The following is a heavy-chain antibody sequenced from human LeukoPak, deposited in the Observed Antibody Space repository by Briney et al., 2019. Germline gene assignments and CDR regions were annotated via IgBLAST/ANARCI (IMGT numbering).Heavy chain of an antibody. CDR2: ISAYNGNT. Sequence: ASVKVPCKASGYTFTSYGISWVRQAPGQGLEWMGWISAYNGNTNYAQKLQGRVTMTTDTSTSTAYMELRSLRSDDTAVYYCARRARGYCSSTSCSVFDYWGQGTLVTVSS. V-gene: IGHV1-18*01. D-gene: IGHD2-2*01. J-gene: IGHJ4*02. CDR1: GYTFTSYG. CDR3: ARRARGYCSSTSCSVFDY.